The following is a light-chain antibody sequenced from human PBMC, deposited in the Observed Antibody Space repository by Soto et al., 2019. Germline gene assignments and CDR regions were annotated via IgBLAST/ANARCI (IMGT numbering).Light chain of an antibody. V-gene: IGLV2-8*01. J-gene: IGLJ1*01. CDR1: SSDVGGYNY. Sequence: QSALTQPPSASGSPGQSVTISCTGTSSDVGGYNYVSWYQQHPGKAPKLMIYEVSKRPSGDPDRFSGSKSGNTASLTVSGFLSVDEADYYCSSYAGSNNLYVFGTGTKVTV. CDR3: SSYAGSNNLYV. CDR2: EVS.